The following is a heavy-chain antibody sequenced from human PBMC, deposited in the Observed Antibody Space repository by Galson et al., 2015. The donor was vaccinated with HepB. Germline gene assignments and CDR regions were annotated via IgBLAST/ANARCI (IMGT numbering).Heavy chain of an antibody. V-gene: IGHV3-73*01. CDR3: TRLKEMPTVENAFDI. CDR2: IRSKANSYAT. CDR1: GFIFSDSG. Sequence: SLRLSCAASGFIFSDSGIHWVRQASGKGLEWVGRIRSKANSYATASAASVKGRFTISRDDSENRAYLQMNSLKTEDTAVNYCTRLKEMPTVENAFDIWGQGTMVTVSS. D-gene: IGHD5-24*01. J-gene: IGHJ3*02.